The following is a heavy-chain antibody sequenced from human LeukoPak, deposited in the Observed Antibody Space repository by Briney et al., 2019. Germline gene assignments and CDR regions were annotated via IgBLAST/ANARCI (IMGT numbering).Heavy chain of an antibody. CDR1: GYTFTGYY. V-gene: IGHV1-2*02. Sequence: GASVKVSCKASGYTFTGYYMHWVRQAPGQGLGWMGWINPNSGGTNYAQKFQGRVTMTRDTSISTAYMELSRLRSDDTAVYYCARDPTTYYDFWSGYYNGDYWGQGTLVTVSS. CDR3: ARDPTTYYDFWSGYYNGDY. D-gene: IGHD3-3*01. CDR2: INPNSGGT. J-gene: IGHJ4*02.